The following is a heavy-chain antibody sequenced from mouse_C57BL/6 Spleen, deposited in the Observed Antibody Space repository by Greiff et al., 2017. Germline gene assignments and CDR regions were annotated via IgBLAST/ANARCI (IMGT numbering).Heavy chain of an antibody. V-gene: IGHV8-8*01. D-gene: IGHD2-5*01. CDR1: GFSLSTFGMG. CDR2: IWWDDDK. Sequence: QVTLKESGPGILQPSQTLSLTCSFSGFSLSTFGMGVGWIRQPSGQGLEWLAHIWWDDDKYYNPALKSRLTISKDTSKNQVFLKIANVDTADTATYYWARIALLYYSNPHWYFDGWGTGTTVTVSS. J-gene: IGHJ1*03. CDR3: ARIALLYYSNPHWYFDG.